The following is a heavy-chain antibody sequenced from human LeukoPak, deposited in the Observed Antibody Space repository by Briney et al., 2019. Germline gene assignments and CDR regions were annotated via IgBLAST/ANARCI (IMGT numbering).Heavy chain of an antibody. CDR2: INSDGSST. CDR1: GFTFSSYW. J-gene: IGHJ6*03. CDR3: ARDHLSSGSSPDYYYYYYMDV. Sequence: GGSLRLSCAASGFTFSSYWMHWVRQAPGKGLVWVSRINSDGSSTSYADSVKGRFTISRDNAKNTLYLQMNSLRAEDTAVYYCARDHLSSGSSPDYYYYYYMDVWGKGTTVTISS. V-gene: IGHV3-74*01. D-gene: IGHD6-19*01.